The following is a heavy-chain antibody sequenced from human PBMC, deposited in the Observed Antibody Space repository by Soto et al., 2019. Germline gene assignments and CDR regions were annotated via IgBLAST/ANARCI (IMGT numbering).Heavy chain of an antibody. CDR3: ARSSGYALSHYYYYGMDV. D-gene: IGHD5-12*01. Sequence: QVQLVQSGAEVKKPGSSVKVSCKASGGTFSSYTISWVRQAPGQGLEWMGRIIPILGIANYAQKFQGRVTITADKSTSTAYMELSSLRSEDTAVYYSARSSGYALSHYYYYGMDVWGQGTTVTVSS. CDR1: GGTFSSYT. J-gene: IGHJ6*02. V-gene: IGHV1-69*02. CDR2: IIPILGIA.